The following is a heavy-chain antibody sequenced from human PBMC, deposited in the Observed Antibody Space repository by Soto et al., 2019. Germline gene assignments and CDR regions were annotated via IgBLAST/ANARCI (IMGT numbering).Heavy chain of an antibody. D-gene: IGHD1-1*01. Sequence: QVRLVQSGAEVKKPGASVTISCRASGYTFTTYYLHWVRQAPGQGLEWMGIINPNGGSTTYSQHFQGRITMNRDTSANIVYMELSGLRYEDTAVYFCARDPVPSDAGPVRYPADIWGQGTLVTISS. V-gene: IGHV1-46*01. CDR1: GYTFTTYY. CDR2: INPNGGST. CDR3: ARDPVPSDAGPVRYPADI. J-gene: IGHJ3*02.